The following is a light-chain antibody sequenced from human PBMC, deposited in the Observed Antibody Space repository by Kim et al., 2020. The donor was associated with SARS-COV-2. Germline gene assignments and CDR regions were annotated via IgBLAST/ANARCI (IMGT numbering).Light chain of an antibody. V-gene: IGLV2-23*02. CDR1: SSNLGTFNL. J-gene: IGLJ1*01. CDR2: EVN. Sequence: QSALTQPASVSGSPGQSITISCTGTSSNLGTFNLVSWYQQHPGKAPKLIIYEVNKRPSGVSNRFSGSKSGNRASLTISGLQPEDEADHYCCSYAGDYIFGTGTKVTVL. CDR3: CSYAGDYI.